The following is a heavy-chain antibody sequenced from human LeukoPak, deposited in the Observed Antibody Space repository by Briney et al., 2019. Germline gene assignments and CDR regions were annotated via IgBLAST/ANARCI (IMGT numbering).Heavy chain of an antibody. D-gene: IGHD2-2*01. CDR1: GFISSNYG. CDR2: IWCDGSNK. Sequence: GGSLRLSCAASGFISSNYGMNWVRQAPGKGLEWVAIIWCDGSNKYYADSVKGRFTISRDNSKSTLYLQMNSLRAEDTALYYCVRTGGYCSSTSYYQAWFDPWGQGTLVTVSS. J-gene: IGHJ5*02. V-gene: IGHV3-33*01. CDR3: VRTGGYCSSTSYYQAWFDP.